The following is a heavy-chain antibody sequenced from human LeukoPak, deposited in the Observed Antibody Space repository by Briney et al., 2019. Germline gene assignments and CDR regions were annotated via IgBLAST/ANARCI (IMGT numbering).Heavy chain of an antibody. V-gene: IGHV3-53*01. Sequence: GGSLRLSCAASGFTVSNGYMSWVRQAPGKGLEWISVIYSGGSTYYADSVKGRFTISRDNSKNTLYLQMNSLRAEDTAVYYCTRDYYDSPGYWGQGTLVTVSS. CDR1: GFTVSNGY. D-gene: IGHD3-22*01. CDR2: IYSGGST. CDR3: TRDYYDSPGY. J-gene: IGHJ4*02.